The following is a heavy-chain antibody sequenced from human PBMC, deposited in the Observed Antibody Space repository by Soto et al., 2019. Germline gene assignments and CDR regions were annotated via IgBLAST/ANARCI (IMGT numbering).Heavy chain of an antibody. CDR2: VYFNENT. V-gene: IGHV4-31*03. CDR1: GGSISSGGYY. Sequence: QVQLLESGPGLVKSSETLSLTCSISGGSISSGGYYWSWVRQRPGKGLEWIGYVYFNENTYYNPSLKTRVSISVGSSKSQFSLRLSSVNAADAAIYYCARQITMVRGIDFWGPGISVSVSS. CDR3: ARQITMVRGIDF. J-gene: IGHJ4*02. D-gene: IGHD3-10*01.